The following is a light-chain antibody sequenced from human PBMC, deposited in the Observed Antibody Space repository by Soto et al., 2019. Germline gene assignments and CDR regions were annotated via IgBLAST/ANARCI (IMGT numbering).Light chain of an antibody. CDR1: QSVSSSS. Sequence: EIVFTQSPAILSVSPGERATLSCRASQSVSSSSLAWYQQRRGQAPRLLIHDASSRATGIPDRFSGSGSGTDFTLTISRXEPEDFAVYYCQQYGGSPRTFGQGTKVDTK. J-gene: IGKJ1*01. V-gene: IGKV3-20*01. CDR2: DAS. CDR3: QQYGGSPRT.